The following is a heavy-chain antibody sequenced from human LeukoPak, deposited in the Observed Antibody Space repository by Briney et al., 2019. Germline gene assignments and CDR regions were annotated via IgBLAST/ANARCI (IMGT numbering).Heavy chain of an antibody. J-gene: IGHJ4*02. CDR2: IYGNDDK. Sequence: SGPTLVKPTQTLTLTRTFSGFSLNTNAVAVGWVRQPPGQALEWLTFIYGNDDKRYSPPLASRLTITKDTSKNQVVLTMTDMDYVDTATYYCVHRTMVTSVDHWGQGTLVTVSS. CDR3: VHRTMVTSVDH. CDR1: GFSLNTNAVA. D-gene: IGHD4-17*01. V-gene: IGHV2-5*01.